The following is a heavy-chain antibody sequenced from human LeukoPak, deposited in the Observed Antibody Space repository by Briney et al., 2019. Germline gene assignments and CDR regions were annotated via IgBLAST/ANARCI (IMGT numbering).Heavy chain of an antibody. CDR2: ISWDGGST. CDR1: GFTFDDYA. V-gene: IGHV3-43D*03. D-gene: IGHD3-22*01. CDR3: AKDLHLGDSSGPDY. Sequence: GGSLRLSCAASGFTFDDYAMHWVRQAPGKGLEWVSLISWDGGSTYYADSVKGRFTISRDNSKNSLYLQMNSLRAEDNALYYCAKDLHLGDSSGPDYWGQGTLVTVSS. J-gene: IGHJ4*02.